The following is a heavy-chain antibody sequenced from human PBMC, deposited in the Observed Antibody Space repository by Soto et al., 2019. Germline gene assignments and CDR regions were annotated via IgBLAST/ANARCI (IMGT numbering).Heavy chain of an antibody. CDR1: GDTFSSYA. J-gene: IGHJ4*02. D-gene: IGHD3-3*02. Sequence: SVKVSCKASGDTFSSYAISWVRQAPGKGLEWMGKIIPTFGRTNYAQKFQGRLTISADDSTSTAYMELTSLESDDTAIYFCVRDHLWGFDYWGQGLLVTVSS. CDR2: IIPTFGRT. CDR3: VRDHLWGFDY. V-gene: IGHV1-69*13.